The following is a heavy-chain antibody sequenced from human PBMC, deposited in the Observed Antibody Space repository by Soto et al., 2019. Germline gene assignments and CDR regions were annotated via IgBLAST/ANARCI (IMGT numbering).Heavy chain of an antibody. Sequence: ASVKVSCKASGYTFTGYYMHWVRQAPGQGLEWMGWINPNSGGTNYAQKFQGRVTMTRDTFISTAYMELSRLRSDDTAVYYCARSLHIAARGYGEFQSTNWGQGTLVTVSS. V-gene: IGHV1-2*02. CDR3: ARSLHIAARGYGEFQSTN. J-gene: IGHJ4*02. CDR2: INPNSGGT. CDR1: GYTFTGYY. D-gene: IGHD6-13*01.